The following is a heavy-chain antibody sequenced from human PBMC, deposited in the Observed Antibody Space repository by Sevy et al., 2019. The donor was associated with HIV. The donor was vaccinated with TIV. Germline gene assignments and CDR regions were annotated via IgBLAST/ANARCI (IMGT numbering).Heavy chain of an antibody. CDR2: ISSSSSYI. Sequence: GGSLRLSCAASGFTFSSYSMNWVRQAPGKGLEWVSSISSSSSYIYYADSVKGRFTISRDNAKNSLYLQMNSLRAEDTAVYYFARVGSITMVRGVIKTRNCDYWGQGTLVTVSS. J-gene: IGHJ4*02. CDR3: ARVGSITMVRGVIKTRNCDY. CDR1: GFTFSSYS. V-gene: IGHV3-21*01. D-gene: IGHD3-10*01.